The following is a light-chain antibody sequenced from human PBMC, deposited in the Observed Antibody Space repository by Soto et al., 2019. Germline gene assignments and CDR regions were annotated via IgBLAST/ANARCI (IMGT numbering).Light chain of an antibody. V-gene: IGKV1-39*01. Sequence: DIQMTQSPSCLSASVGDRVTVTYRASQSISSYLNWYQQKPGKAPKLLIYAASSLQSGVPSRFSGSGSGTDITLTISSLQPEDFATYYCQQSYSTPFTFGPGTKVDIK. CDR3: QQSYSTPFT. J-gene: IGKJ3*01. CDR2: AAS. CDR1: QSISSY.